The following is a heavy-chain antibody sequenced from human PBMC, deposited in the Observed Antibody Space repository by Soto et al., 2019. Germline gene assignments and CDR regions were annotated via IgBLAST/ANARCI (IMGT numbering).Heavy chain of an antibody. CDR3: ASKPNALYYFDF. CDR1: GFTFTTNA. J-gene: IGHJ4*02. V-gene: IGHV3-23*01. CDR2: ISGSGGST. D-gene: IGHD3-16*01. Sequence: PGGSLRLSCAASGFTFTTNAMSWVRQAPGKGLEWVSAISGSGGSTYYVDSVKGRFTISRDNSKNTLYLQMNSLRAEDTAVYYCASKPNALYYFDFWGQGTLVTVSS.